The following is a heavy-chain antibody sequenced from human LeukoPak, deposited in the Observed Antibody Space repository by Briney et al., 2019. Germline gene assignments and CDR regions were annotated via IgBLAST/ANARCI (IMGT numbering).Heavy chain of an antibody. D-gene: IGHD4-17*01. CDR1: GFTFNSYG. J-gene: IGHJ4*02. V-gene: IGHV3-33*06. CDR2: IWHDGSHE. Sequence: GGSLRLSCSASGFTFNSYGIHWVRQAPGKGVEGVAVIWHDGSHEYYADSAKGRFTISRDNSRNTVYLQMNSLRAEDTAVYYCAKDATEYGDSHFDWWGQGNRVTVSS. CDR3: AKDATEYGDSHFDW.